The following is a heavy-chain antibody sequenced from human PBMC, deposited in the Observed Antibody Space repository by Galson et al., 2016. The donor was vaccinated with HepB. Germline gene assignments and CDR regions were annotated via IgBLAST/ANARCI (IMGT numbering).Heavy chain of an antibody. CDR3: AREGRGFDFDC. CDR2: ILPLFGRA. CDR1: GGIFRNYH. V-gene: IGHV1-69*13. D-gene: IGHD3-10*01. J-gene: IGHJ4*02. Sequence: SVKVSCKASGGIFRNYHISWVRQAPGQGLEWMGAILPLFGRAGYAEKFQGRVTISAEEFTATAYMEVSRLTSEDTAIYYCAREGRGFDFDCWGQGTLVTVSS.